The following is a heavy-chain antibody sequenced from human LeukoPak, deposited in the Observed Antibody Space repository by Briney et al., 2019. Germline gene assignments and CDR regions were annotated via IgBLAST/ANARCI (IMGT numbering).Heavy chain of an antibody. V-gene: IGHV4-38-2*01. CDR2: IYHSGST. D-gene: IGHD3-3*01. CDR3: AGYYDFWSGPLSNYYHYMDV. J-gene: IGHJ6*03. Sequence: PSETLSLTCAVSGYSISSGYYWGWIRQPPRKGLEWIGSIYHSGSTYYNPSLKSRVTISVDTSKDQFSLKLSSVTAADTAVYYCAGYYDFWSGPLSNYYHYMDVWGKGTTVTVSS. CDR1: GYSISSGYY.